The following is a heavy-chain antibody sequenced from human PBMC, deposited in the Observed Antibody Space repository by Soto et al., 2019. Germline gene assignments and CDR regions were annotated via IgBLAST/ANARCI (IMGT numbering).Heavy chain of an antibody. D-gene: IGHD3-22*01. CDR3: ARDLLGNYYDSSGYKDY. CDR1: GFTFSSYG. CDR2: IWYDGSNK. Sequence: QVQLVESGGGVVQPGRSLRLSCAASGFTFSSYGMHWVRQAPGKGLEWVAVIWYDGSNKYYADSVKGRFTISRDNSKNTLYLQMNSLSAEDTAVYYCARDLLGNYYDSSGYKDYWGQGTLVTVSS. J-gene: IGHJ4*02. V-gene: IGHV3-33*01.